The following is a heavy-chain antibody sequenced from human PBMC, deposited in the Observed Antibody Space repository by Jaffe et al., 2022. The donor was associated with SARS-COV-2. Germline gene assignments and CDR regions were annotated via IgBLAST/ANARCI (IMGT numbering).Heavy chain of an antibody. CDR1: GGSLSSGAYY. V-gene: IGHV4-31*03. Sequence: QVQLQESGPGLVKPSQTLSLTCSVSGGSLSSGAYYWTWIRQHPGKGLEWIGYVYHSGSTFYNPSLGGRVTISLDTSKNQFSLNLTSVTAADTAVYYCAREVMGPQFNNWFDPWGQGTLVIVSS. CDR2: VYHSGST. CDR3: AREVMGPQFNNWFDP. J-gene: IGHJ5*02. D-gene: IGHD3-16*01.